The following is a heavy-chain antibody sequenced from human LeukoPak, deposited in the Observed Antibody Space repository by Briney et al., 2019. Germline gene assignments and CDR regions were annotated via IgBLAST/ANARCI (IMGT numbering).Heavy chain of an antibody. CDR3: ARDLPVYCSSTSCYLLNWFDP. CDR2: INPNSGGT. D-gene: IGHD2-2*01. V-gene: IGHV1-2*02. J-gene: IGHJ5*02. Sequence: ASVKVSCKASGYTFTGYYMHWVRQAPGQGLEWMGWINPNSGGTNYAQKFQGRVTMTRDTSISTAYMEPSRLRSDDTAVYYCARDLPVYCSSTSCYLLNWFDPWGQGTLVTVSS. CDR1: GYTFTGYY.